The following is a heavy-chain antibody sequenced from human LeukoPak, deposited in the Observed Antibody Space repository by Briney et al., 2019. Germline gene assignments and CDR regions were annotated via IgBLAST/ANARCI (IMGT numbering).Heavy chain of an antibody. Sequence: SETLSLTCTVSGGSLSSNIYYWGWIRQPPGEGLEWIASMYYSGSTYYNPSLKSRVTTSVDTSKNQFSLKLSSLTAADTAVYYCARQILYDRSGFFDYWGQGTLVTVSS. CDR2: MYYSGST. CDR3: ARQILYDRSGFFDY. D-gene: IGHD3-22*01. CDR1: GGSLSSNIYY. J-gene: IGHJ4*02. V-gene: IGHV4-39*01.